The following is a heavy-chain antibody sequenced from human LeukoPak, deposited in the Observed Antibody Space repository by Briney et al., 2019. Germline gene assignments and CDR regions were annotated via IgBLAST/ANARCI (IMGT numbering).Heavy chain of an antibody. V-gene: IGHV3-33*01. D-gene: IGHD3-3*01. J-gene: IGHJ4*02. Sequence: PGGSLRLSCAASGFTFSNYGMNWVRQAPGKGLEWVAIIFYDGGKKYYADSVKGRFTISRDNAKNTLYLQMNSLRAEDTAVYYCVRAGGEWELLTYFEYWGQGTLVTVSS. CDR1: GFTFSNYG. CDR2: IFYDGGKK. CDR3: VRAGGEWELLTYFEY.